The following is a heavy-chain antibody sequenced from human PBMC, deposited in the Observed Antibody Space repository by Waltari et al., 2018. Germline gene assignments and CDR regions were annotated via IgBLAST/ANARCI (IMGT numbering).Heavy chain of an antibody. CDR2: IYYSGST. D-gene: IGHD3-9*01. CDR3: ATSYDILTGYYGCVYAVDI. V-gene: IGHV4-59*01. J-gene: IGHJ3*02. CDR1: GGSISSYY. Sequence: QVQLQESGPGLVKPSETLSLTCTVSGGSISSYYWSWIRQPPGKGLEWIGYIYYSGSTNYNPSLKSRVTIAVATYQNQFSLKLSSVTAADTAVYYCATSYDILTGYYGCVYAVDIWGQGTMVTVSS.